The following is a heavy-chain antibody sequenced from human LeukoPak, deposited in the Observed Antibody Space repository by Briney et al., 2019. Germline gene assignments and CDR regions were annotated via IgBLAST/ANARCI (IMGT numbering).Heavy chain of an antibody. CDR2: FDPEDGET. J-gene: IGHJ4*02. V-gene: IGHV1-24*01. CDR1: GYTLTELS. D-gene: IGHD4-11*01. Sequence: ASVKVSCKVSGYTLTELSMHWVRQAPGKGLEWMGGFDPEDGETIYAQKFQGRVTMTEDTSTDTAYMELSSLISEDTAVYYCATDKRSYSNYVLDYWGQGTLVTVSS. CDR3: ATDKRSYSNYVLDY.